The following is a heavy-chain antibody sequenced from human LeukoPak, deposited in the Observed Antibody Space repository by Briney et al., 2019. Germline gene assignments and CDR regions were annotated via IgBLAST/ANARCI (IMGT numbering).Heavy chain of an antibody. V-gene: IGHV4-38-2*01. J-gene: IGHJ4*02. D-gene: IGHD3-3*01. Sequence: SETLSLTCAVSGYSISSGYYWGWIRQPPGKGLEWIGSIYHSGSTYYNPSLKSRVTISVDTSKNQFSLKLSSVTAADTAVYYCARSDFWSGYSDYCGQGTLVTVSS. CDR1: GYSISSGYY. CDR2: IYHSGST. CDR3: ARSDFWSGYSDY.